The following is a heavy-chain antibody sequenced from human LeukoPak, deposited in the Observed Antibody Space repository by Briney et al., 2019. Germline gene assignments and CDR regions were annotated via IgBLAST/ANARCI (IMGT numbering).Heavy chain of an antibody. CDR2: IWYDGSNK. V-gene: IGHV3-33*08. CDR1: GFTFSSYD. Sequence: GGSLRLSCAASGFTFSSYDMHWVRQAPGKGLEWVALIWYDGSNKYYADSVKGRFTMSRDNSKNTLYLQMNSLRAEDTAMYYCARAGVGAIYYFDYWGQGTLVTVSS. J-gene: IGHJ4*02. CDR3: ARAGVGAIYYFDY. D-gene: IGHD1-26*01.